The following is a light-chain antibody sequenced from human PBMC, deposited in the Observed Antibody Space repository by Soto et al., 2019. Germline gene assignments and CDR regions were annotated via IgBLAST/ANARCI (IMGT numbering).Light chain of an antibody. CDR1: SGDIGTYNF. V-gene: IGLV2-14*03. CDR2: DVT. Sequence: QSALTQPASVSGSPGQSITISCTGTSGDIGTYNFVSWYQQHPGKAPKLIISDVTNRPSGVSSRFSGSKSDNTASLTISGLQSEDEADYYCKSYTSSDTYVFGTGTKLTV. CDR3: KSYTSSDTYV. J-gene: IGLJ1*01.